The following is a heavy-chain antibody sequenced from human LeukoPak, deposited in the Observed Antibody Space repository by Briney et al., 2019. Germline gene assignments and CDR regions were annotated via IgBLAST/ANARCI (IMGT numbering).Heavy chain of an antibody. CDR3: ARIAAAGTNY. V-gene: IGHV3-48*01. D-gene: IGHD6-13*01. Sequence: GGSLRLSCAASGFTFSSSAMSWVRQAPGEGLEWVSYISSLSGTIYYADSVKGRFTISRDNAKNSLYLQMDSLRAEDTAVYYCARIAAAGTNYWGQGTLVTVSS. J-gene: IGHJ4*02. CDR1: GFTFSSSA. CDR2: ISSLSGTI.